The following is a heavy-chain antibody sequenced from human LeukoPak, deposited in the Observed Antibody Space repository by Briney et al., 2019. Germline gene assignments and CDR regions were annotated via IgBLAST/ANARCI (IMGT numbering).Heavy chain of an antibody. J-gene: IGHJ5*02. Sequence: ASVKASCKASGYTFTGYYMHWVRQAPGQGLEWIGWINPNSGGTNYAQKFQGRVTMTRDTSISTAYMELSRLRSDDTAVYYRARSILYSPQNNWSDPWGQGTLVTVSS. V-gene: IGHV1-2*02. CDR1: GYTFTGYY. CDR3: ARSILYSPQNNWSDP. D-gene: IGHD3-16*01. CDR2: INPNSGGT.